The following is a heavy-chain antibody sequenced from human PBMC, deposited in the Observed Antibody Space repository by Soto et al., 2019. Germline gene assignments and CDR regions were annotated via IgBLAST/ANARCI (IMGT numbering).Heavy chain of an antibody. V-gene: IGHV3-72*01. Sequence: EVPLVESGGDLVQPGGSLRLSCAVSGFSLSDHYMDWVRQAPGKGLEWVGRSRNKTKSYTSDYAASVKGRFTISRDDSKNSLYLQMNSLKTEDTAMYYCTRATDWGWGQGTLVTVSS. CDR2: SRNKTKSYTS. J-gene: IGHJ4*02. CDR1: GFSLSDHY. CDR3: TRATDWG. D-gene: IGHD2-21*01.